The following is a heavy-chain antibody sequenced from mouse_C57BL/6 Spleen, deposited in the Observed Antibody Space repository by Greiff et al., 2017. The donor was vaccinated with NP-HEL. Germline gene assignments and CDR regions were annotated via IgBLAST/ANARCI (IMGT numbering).Heavy chain of an antibody. D-gene: IGHD1-1*01. V-gene: IGHV1-52*01. Sequence: QVQLQQPGAELVRPGSSVKLSCKASGYTFTSYWMHWVKQRPIQGLEWIVNIDPSDSETHYNQKFKDKATLTVDKSASTAYMQLSSLTSEDSAVYYCARDYGSSPFAYWGQGTLVTVSA. J-gene: IGHJ3*01. CDR1: GYTFTSYW. CDR3: ARDYGSSPFAY. CDR2: IDPSDSET.